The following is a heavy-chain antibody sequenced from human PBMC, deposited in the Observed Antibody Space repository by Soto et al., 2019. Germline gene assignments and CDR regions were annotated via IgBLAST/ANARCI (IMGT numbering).Heavy chain of an antibody. Sequence: QVQLQESGPGLMKPSQTLSLTCTVSGGSISSGDYYWSWIRQPPGKGLEWIGYIYYSGSTYYNPSLKSRVTISVDTSKNQFSLKLSSVTAADTAVYYCARAGITGTTVFDYWGQGTLVTVSS. V-gene: IGHV4-30-4*01. CDR2: IYYSGST. CDR3: ARAGITGTTVFDY. CDR1: GGSISSGDYY. D-gene: IGHD1-7*01. J-gene: IGHJ4*02.